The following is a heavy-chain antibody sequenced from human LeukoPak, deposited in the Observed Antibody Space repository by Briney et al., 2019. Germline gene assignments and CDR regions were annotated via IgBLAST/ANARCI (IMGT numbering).Heavy chain of an antibody. V-gene: IGHV1-69*04. CDR3: ARGLMYYYGSGSLSYGMDV. J-gene: IGHJ6*02. D-gene: IGHD3-10*01. Sequence: GASVKVSCKASGGTFSSYAISWVRQAPGQGLEWMGRIIPILGIANYAQKLQGRVTMTTDTSTSTAYMELRSLRSDDTAVYYCARGLMYYYGSGSLSYGMDVWGQGTTVTVSS. CDR1: GGTFSSYA. CDR2: IIPILGIA.